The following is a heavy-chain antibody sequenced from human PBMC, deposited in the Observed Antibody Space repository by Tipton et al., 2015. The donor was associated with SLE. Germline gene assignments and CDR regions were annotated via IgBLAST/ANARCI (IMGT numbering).Heavy chain of an antibody. Sequence: QLVQSGPEVKQPGASVKVSCKASGYMFTNYMHWVRQDPGQRLEWMGWINTGNDNTKYSQKFQGRVTITRDTSASTVYMELRSLTSEDTAVYYCARDPGSSNGWGWFDPWGQGTLVTVSS. CDR2: INTGNDNT. V-gene: IGHV1-3*04. J-gene: IGHJ5*02. D-gene: IGHD3-10*01. CDR3: ARDPGSSNGWGWFDP. CDR1: GYMFTNY.